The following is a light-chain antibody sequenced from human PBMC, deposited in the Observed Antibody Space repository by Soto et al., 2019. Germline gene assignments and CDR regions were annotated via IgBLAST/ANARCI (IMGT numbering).Light chain of an antibody. CDR2: SAS. CDR3: QNYNSAPPWT. J-gene: IGKJ1*01. V-gene: IGKV1-27*01. CDR1: QGISSS. Sequence: DIQMTQSPSSLSASVGDRVTITCRASQGISSSLAWYQQKPGKVPKLLIYSASTLQSGVPSRFSGSGSGTDFTLTITSLQPEDVAAYYCQNYNSAPPWTFGQGTKVDIK.